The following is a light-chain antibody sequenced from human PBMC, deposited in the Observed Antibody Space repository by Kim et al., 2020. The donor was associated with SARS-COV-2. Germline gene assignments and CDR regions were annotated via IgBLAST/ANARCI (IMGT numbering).Light chain of an antibody. CDR3: QQYEDVVT. J-gene: IGKJ1*01. V-gene: IGKV1-33*01. CDR1: DDIKDH. Sequence: SASVGDRVTITCKASDDIKDHLSWFQQRPGKAPKVLIHGAVNLQTGVSSRFSGSGFGTDFTLTISSLQPEDLAMYFCQQYEDVVTFGRGTKVDIK. CDR2: GAV.